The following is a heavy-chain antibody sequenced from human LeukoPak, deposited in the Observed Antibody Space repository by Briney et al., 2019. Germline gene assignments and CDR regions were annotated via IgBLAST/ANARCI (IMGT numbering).Heavy chain of an antibody. CDR2: ISHSGTT. CDR1: GASITRSYW. CDR3: AQIWGY. J-gene: IGHJ4*02. Sequence: RTSGTLSRTCAVSGASITRSYWWAWVRQPPGMGLEWIGEISHSGTTNYSPSLKSRVTISIDESKNQLSLWLTSVTAADTAMYYCAQIWGYWGPGTLVTVSS. D-gene: IGHD3-16*01. V-gene: IGHV4-4*02.